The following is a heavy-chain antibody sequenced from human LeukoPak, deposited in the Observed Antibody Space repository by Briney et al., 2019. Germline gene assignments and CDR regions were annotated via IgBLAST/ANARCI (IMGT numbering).Heavy chain of an antibody. CDR2: ITTSTSYI. D-gene: IGHD2-8*02. V-gene: IGHV3-21*04. J-gene: IGHJ3*02. CDR1: GFTFSSFT. Sequence: PGGSLRLSCAASGFTFSSFTMNWVRQAPGKGLEWVSSITTSTSYIYYADSVKGRFTISRDNAKNSLYLQMNSLRAEDTAIYYCAKRNTGWNTFDIWGQGTMVTVSS. CDR3: AKRNTGWNTFDI.